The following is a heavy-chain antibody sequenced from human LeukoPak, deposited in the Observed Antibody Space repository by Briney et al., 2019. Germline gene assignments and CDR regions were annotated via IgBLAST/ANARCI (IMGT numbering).Heavy chain of an antibody. D-gene: IGHD5-18*01. CDR1: GYSFTSYW. V-gene: IGHV5-51*01. Sequence: KPGESLKISCKGSGYSFTSYWIGWVRQMPGKGLDWMGIIYPGDSDTRYSPSFQGQVTISADKSISTAYLQWSSLKASDTAMYYCARLSTAMAPHAFDIWRQGTMVTVSS. J-gene: IGHJ3*02. CDR3: ARLSTAMAPHAFDI. CDR2: IYPGDSDT.